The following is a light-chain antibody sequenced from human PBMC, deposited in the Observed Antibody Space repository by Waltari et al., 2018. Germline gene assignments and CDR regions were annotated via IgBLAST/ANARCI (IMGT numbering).Light chain of an antibody. V-gene: IGLV1-51*01. Sequence: QSVLTQPPSVSAAPGQRVTISCFGTTSNIGSNYVSWYQHLPGTAPKLVIYDNSKRRPGIPDRFSGSKAGTSATLDIAGLQTGDEADYYCATWDSSLSAGGIFGSGTKVTVL. CDR3: ATWDSSLSAGGI. CDR2: DNS. J-gene: IGLJ6*01. CDR1: TSNIGSNY.